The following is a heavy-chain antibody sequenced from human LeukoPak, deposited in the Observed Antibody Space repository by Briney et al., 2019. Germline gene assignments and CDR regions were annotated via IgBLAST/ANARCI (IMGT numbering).Heavy chain of an antibody. D-gene: IGHD5-24*01. J-gene: IGHJ6*02. Sequence: GSSVKVSCKASGGTFSSYAISWVRQAPGQGLEWMGRIIPIFGIANYAQKFQGRVTITADKSTSTAYTELSSLRSEDTAVYYCARDRATRDGYNQAFYGMDVWGQGTTVTVSS. CDR3: ARDRATRDGYNQAFYGMDV. V-gene: IGHV1-69*04. CDR1: GGTFSSYA. CDR2: IIPIFGIA.